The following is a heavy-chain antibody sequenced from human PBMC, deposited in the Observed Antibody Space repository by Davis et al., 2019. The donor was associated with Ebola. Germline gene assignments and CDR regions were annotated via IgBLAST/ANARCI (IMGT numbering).Heavy chain of an antibody. D-gene: IGHD4-17*01. CDR3: ARDDYGDYVSSPYYYGMDV. J-gene: IGHJ6*04. CDR2: IKQDGSEK. Sequence: GESLKISCAASGFTFSSYWMSWVRQAPGKGLEWVANIKQDGSEKYYVDSVKGRFTISRDNAKNSLYLQMNSLRAEDTAVYYCARDDYGDYVSSPYYYGMDVWGKGTTVTVSS. CDR1: GFTFSSYW. V-gene: IGHV3-7*01.